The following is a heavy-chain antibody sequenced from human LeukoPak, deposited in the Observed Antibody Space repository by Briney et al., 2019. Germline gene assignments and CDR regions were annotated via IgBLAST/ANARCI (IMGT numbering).Heavy chain of an antibody. J-gene: IGHJ4*02. CDR2: VVGHTGHT. D-gene: IGHD3-10*02. CDR1: GHTFPKNG. CDR3: ATVGRLHYVLED. V-gene: IGHV1-18*01. Sequence: ASVKVSCKTSGHTFPKNGISWVRQAPGQGLEWMGWVVGHTGHTKYTQKFQGRVTMTTDTSTTTAYMELRSLKSDDTAIYYCATVGRLHYVLEDWGQGTLATVS.